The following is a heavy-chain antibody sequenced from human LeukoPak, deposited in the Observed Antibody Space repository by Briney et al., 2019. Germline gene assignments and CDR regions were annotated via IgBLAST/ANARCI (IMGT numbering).Heavy chain of an antibody. Sequence: SVKVSCKASGFTFTSSAMQWVRQARGQRLEWIGWIVVGSGNTNYAQKFQERVTITRDMSTSTAYMELSSLRSEDTAVYYCAAVFLTREQRVYYYDSSGYYLDYWGQGTLVTVSS. CDR3: AAVFLTREQRVYYYDSSGYYLDY. J-gene: IGHJ4*02. CDR1: GFTFTSSA. V-gene: IGHV1-58*02. D-gene: IGHD3-22*01. CDR2: IVVGSGNT.